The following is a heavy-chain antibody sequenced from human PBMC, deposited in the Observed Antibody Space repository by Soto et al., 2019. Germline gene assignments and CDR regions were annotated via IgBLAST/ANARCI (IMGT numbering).Heavy chain of an antibody. D-gene: IGHD3-16*01. Sequence: QVQLVPSGDEVRKPGSSVKVSCKASGYLFVNYGIAWVRQAPVQWLEWIGWISPYSGNTHYASQVQGRLTMTTDTPTSTAYMDLGGLSSDDTAVYSCAMGDNYVTPTPQDVWGQGTTVTVSS. J-gene: IGHJ6*02. CDR3: AMGDNYVTPTPQDV. CDR1: GYLFVNYG. V-gene: IGHV1-18*01. CDR2: ISPYSGNT.